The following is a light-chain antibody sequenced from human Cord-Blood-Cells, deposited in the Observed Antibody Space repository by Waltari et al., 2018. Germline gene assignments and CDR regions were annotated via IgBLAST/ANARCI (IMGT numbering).Light chain of an antibody. Sequence: QSALTQPASVSGSPGQSITISCTGTSRAVGGYNSASWYQQHPGKAPKLMIYDVSNRPSGVSNRFSGSKSGNTASLTISGLQAEDEADYYCSSYTSSSTLVVFGGGTKLTVL. CDR2: DVS. CDR1: SRAVGGYNS. CDR3: SSYTSSSTLVV. V-gene: IGLV2-14*01. J-gene: IGLJ2*01.